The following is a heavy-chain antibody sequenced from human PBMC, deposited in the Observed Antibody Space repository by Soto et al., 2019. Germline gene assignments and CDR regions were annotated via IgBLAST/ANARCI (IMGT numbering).Heavy chain of an antibody. D-gene: IGHD1-26*01. CDR2: ISAYNGNT. V-gene: IGHV1-18*01. J-gene: IGHJ6*02. CDR3: ARERYSGSITGGYYYYGMDV. CDR1: GYTFTSYG. Sequence: GASVKASCKASGYTFTSYGISWVRQAPGQGLEWMGWISAYNGNTNYAQKLQGRVTMTTDTSTSTAYMELRSLRSDDTAVYYCARERYSGSITGGYYYYGMDVWGQGTTVTVSS.